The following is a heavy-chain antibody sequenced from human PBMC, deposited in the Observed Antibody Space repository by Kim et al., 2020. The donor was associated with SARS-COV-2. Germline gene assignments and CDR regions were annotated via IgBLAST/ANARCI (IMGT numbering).Heavy chain of an antibody. CDR2: IYSGGST. J-gene: IGHJ6*02. Sequence: GGSLRLSCAASGFTVSSNYMSWVRQAPGKGLEWVSVIYSGGSTYYADSVKGRFTISRDNSKNTLYLQMNSLRAEDTAVYYCARVLTWDGVSGLASVTVVPATALRGMDVWGQGTTVTVSS. V-gene: IGHV3-66*02. CDR1: GFTVSSNY. D-gene: IGHD2-2*01. CDR3: ARVLTWDGVSGLASVTVVPATALRGMDV.